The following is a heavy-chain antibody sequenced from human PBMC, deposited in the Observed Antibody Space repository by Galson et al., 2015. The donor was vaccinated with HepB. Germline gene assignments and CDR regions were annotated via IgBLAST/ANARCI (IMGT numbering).Heavy chain of an antibody. Sequence: CAISGDSVSSNSAAWNWIRQSPSTSLEWLGRTYYRSKWYNDYAVPVKSRITINPDTSKNQFSLQLNSVTPEDTAVYYCASSPDDAFDIWGQGTMVTVSS. CDR2: TYYRSKWYN. CDR3: ASSPDDAFDI. J-gene: IGHJ3*02. CDR1: GDSVSSNSAA. V-gene: IGHV6-1*01.